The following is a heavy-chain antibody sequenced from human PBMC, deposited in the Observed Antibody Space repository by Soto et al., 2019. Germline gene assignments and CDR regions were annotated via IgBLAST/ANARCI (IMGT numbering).Heavy chain of an antibody. CDR2: IIPMFGTT. V-gene: IGHV1-69*06. CDR3: ARGVVPAAGAAPHYFHYGVDV. CDR1: GDTFKKFA. Sequence: QVQLVQSGPEVKKPGSSVKVCCKTSGDTFKKFAISWVRQAPGQGPEWMGGIIPMFGTTKYTQKFQGRVTFTADKSTGTAYMELTSLMSEDTATFFCARGVVPAAGAAPHYFHYGVDVWGQGTTVTVSS. J-gene: IGHJ6*02. D-gene: IGHD2-2*01.